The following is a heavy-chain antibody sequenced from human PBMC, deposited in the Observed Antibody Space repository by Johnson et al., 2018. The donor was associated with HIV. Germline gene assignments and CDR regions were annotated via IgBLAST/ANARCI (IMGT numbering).Heavy chain of an antibody. J-gene: IGHJ3*02. CDR2: MSYDGTKE. Sequence: QVQLVESGGGVVQPGRSLRLSCVASGFTFSNYAMHWVRQAPGKGLEWVAVMSYDGTKEYYADSVKGRFTISRDYSKNTLYLQMNSLRAEATAVYYCERVMGLGGYSLAFDIWGQGTMVTVSS. D-gene: IGHD3-22*01. CDR1: GFTFSNYA. V-gene: IGHV3-30-3*01. CDR3: ERVMGLGGYSLAFDI.